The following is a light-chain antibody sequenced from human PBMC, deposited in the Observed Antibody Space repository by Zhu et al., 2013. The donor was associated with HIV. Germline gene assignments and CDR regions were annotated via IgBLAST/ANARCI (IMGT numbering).Light chain of an antibody. Sequence: DIQMTQSPSTLSASVGDRVNITCRASQSISSWLAWYQQKPGKAPKFLIYDASTLNSGVPSRFIGSGSGTEFTLTINSLQPDDFATYYCQQYDHYSPLSFGGGTKVEIK. J-gene: IGKJ4*01. CDR3: QQYDHYSPLS. V-gene: IGKV1-5*01. CDR2: DAS. CDR1: QSISSW.